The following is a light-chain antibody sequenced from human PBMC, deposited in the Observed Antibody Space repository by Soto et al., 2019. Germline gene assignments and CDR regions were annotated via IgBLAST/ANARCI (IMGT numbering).Light chain of an antibody. Sequence: QSVLTQPPSASGSPGQSVTISCTGTSNDVGANNYVSWYQQHPGKAPKLMIYEVTKRPSGVPDRFSGSKSGNTDSLTVTWLHAEAESYYFCSSYAGANRVFGSGTKVTVL. V-gene: IGLV2-8*01. CDR3: SSYAGANRV. CDR2: EVT. J-gene: IGLJ1*01. CDR1: SNDVGANNY.